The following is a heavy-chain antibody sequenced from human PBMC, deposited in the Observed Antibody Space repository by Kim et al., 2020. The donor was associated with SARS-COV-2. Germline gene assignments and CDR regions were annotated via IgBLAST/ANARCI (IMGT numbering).Heavy chain of an antibody. D-gene: IGHD6-6*01. V-gene: IGHV3-15*01. CDR3: TTEYSSSSWGGDAFDI. J-gene: IGHJ3*02. Sequence: PVKGRCTISRDDSKNTLYLQMNSLKTEDTAVYYCTTEYSSSSWGGDAFDIWGQGTMVTVSS.